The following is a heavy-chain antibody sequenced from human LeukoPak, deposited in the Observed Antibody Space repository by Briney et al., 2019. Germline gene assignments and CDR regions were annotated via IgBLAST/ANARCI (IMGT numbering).Heavy chain of an antibody. V-gene: IGHV4-4*07. CDR2: MYASGIT. Sequence: SETLFLTCTVSGGSISSYYWSWIRQPAGKGLEWIGRMYASGITNYNPSLKSRVTMSVDTSKNQFSLKLSSVTAADTAVYYCARDSGYYTNPYYFDYWGQGTLVTVSS. D-gene: IGHD3-3*01. CDR1: GGSISSYY. CDR3: ARDSGYYTNPYYFDY. J-gene: IGHJ4*02.